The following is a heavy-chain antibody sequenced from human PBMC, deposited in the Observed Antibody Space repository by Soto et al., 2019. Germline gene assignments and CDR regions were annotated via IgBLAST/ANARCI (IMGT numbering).Heavy chain of an antibody. D-gene: IGHD5-12*01. CDR1: GYTFTSYC. CDR3: ARDRSIVATVGAFDI. Sequence: ASVKVSCKASGYTFTSYCISWARQAPGQGLEWMGWISAYNGNTNYAQKLQGRVTMTTDTSTSTAYMELRSLRSDDTAVYYCARDRSIVATVGAFDIWGQGTKVTVSS. CDR2: ISAYNGNT. V-gene: IGHV1-18*01. J-gene: IGHJ3*02.